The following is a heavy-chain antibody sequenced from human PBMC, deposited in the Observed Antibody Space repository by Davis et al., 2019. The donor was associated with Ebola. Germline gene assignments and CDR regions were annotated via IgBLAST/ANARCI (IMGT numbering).Heavy chain of an antibody. V-gene: IGHV1-69*13. CDR1: GYTFTGYH. CDR3: ASGGFRGFDP. CDR2: IIPIFGTA. D-gene: IGHD2-15*01. J-gene: IGHJ5*02. Sequence: SVKVSCKASGYTFTGYHMHWVRQAPGQGLEWMGGIIPIFGTANYAQKFQGRVTITADESTSTAYMELSSLRSEDTAVYYCASGGFRGFDPWGPGTRVTVSS.